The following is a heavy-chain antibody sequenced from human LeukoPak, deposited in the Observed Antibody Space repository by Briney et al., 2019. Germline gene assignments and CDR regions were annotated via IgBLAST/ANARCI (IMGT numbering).Heavy chain of an antibody. CDR2: INTDGRST. Sequence: GGSLRLSCAASGFTFSSHWMHWVRQAPGKGLVWVSRINTDGRSTSYADSVKGRFTISRDNDENSLYLQMNNLRAEDTAVYYCARDRGSGWHTFDYWGQGTLVTVSS. J-gene: IGHJ4*02. CDR1: GFTFSSHW. V-gene: IGHV3-74*01. D-gene: IGHD6-19*01. CDR3: ARDRGSGWHTFDY.